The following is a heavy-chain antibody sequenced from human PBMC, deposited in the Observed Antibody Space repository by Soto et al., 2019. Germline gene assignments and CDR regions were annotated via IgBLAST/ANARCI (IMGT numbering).Heavy chain of an antibody. V-gene: IGHV4-39*01. CDR1: GGSISSSSYY. Sequence: SETLSLTCTVSGGSISSSSYYWGWICQPPGKGLEWIGSIYYSGSTYYNPSLKSRVTISVDTSKNQFSLKLSSVTAADTAVYYCARLDSRNYGMDVWGQGTTVTVSS. CDR3: ARLDSRNYGMDV. J-gene: IGHJ6*02. D-gene: IGHD2-15*01. CDR2: IYYSGST.